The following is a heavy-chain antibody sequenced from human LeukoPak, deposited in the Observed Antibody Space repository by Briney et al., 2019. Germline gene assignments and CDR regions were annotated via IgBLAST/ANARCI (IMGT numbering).Heavy chain of an antibody. V-gene: IGHV1-69*04. D-gene: IGHD3-22*01. CDR3: ARVSGDSSGYSLNYRDYYYYGMDV. J-gene: IGHJ6*02. Sequence: SVKVSCKASGGTFSSYAISWVRQAPGQGLEWMGRIIPILGIANYAQKFQGRVTITADKSTSTAYMELSSLRSEDTAVYYCARVSGDSSGYSLNYRDYYYYGMDVWGQGTTVTVSS. CDR1: GGTFSSYA. CDR2: IIPILGIA.